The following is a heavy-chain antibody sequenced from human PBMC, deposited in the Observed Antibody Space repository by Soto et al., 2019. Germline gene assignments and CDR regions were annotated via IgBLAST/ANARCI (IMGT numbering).Heavy chain of an antibody. CDR1: GGSMNDYY. V-gene: IGHV4-4*07. D-gene: IGHD6-6*01. CDR3: ASGRLVSRYYGLDV. Sequence: SETLSRTCTVSGGSMNDYYWSWSRQPAGKGLEWIGRIFTSGNTNYNPSLRSRLTTSVDTSTNQVSLRLTSVTAADTAVYYCASGRLVSRYYGLDVWGQGTTVTVSS. J-gene: IGHJ6*02. CDR2: IFTSGNT.